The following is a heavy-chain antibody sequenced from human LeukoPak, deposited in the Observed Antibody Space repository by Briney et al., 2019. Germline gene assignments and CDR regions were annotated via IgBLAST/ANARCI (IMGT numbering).Heavy chain of an antibody. D-gene: IGHD2-2*01. Sequence: GGSLRISCAAAGLTFSSYEMNWVRQAPGKGLEWVSYISSSGSTIYYADSVKGRFTISRDNAKNSLYLQMNSLRAEDTAVYYCARGRNVVVPAAMLYYYYYMDVWGKGTTVTVSS. V-gene: IGHV3-48*03. CDR1: GLTFSSYE. J-gene: IGHJ6*03. CDR2: ISSSGSTI. CDR3: ARGRNVVVPAAMLYYYYYMDV.